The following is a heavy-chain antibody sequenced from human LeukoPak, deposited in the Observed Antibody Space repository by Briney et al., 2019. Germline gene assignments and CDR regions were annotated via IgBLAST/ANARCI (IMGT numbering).Heavy chain of an antibody. V-gene: IGHV3-7*01. Sequence: GGSLRLSCAASGFTFSSYWMSWVRQAPGKGLEWVANIKQDGSEKYYVDSVKGRFTISRDNAKNSLYLQMNSLRAEDTAVYYCARDSSGWSSYFDYWGQGTLVTVSS. D-gene: IGHD6-19*01. CDR3: ARDSSGWSSYFDY. CDR1: GFTFSSYW. J-gene: IGHJ4*02. CDR2: IKQDGSEK.